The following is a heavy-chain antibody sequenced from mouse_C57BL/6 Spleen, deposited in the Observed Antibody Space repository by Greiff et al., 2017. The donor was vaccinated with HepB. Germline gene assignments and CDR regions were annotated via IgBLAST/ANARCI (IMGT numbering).Heavy chain of an antibody. Sequence: VQLQQSGAELVRPGSSVKLSCKASGYTFTSYWMHWVKQRPIQGLEWIGNIYTSDSETHYNQKFKDKATLTVDTSSSTAYMQLSSLTSEDSSVCYCARGGYDDFDYWGQGTTLTVAS. CDR3: ARGGYDDFDY. CDR1: GYTFTSYW. V-gene: IGHV1-52*01. CDR2: IYTSDSET. D-gene: IGHD2-2*01. J-gene: IGHJ2*01.